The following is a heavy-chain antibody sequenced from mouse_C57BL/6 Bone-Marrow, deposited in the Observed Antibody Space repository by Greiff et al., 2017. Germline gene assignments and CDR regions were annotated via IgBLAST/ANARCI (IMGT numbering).Heavy chain of an antibody. CDR3: ARSPYLLWLRRRVDY. J-gene: IGHJ2*01. V-gene: IGHV1-81*01. CDR2: IYPRSGNT. CDR1: GYTFTSYG. D-gene: IGHD2-2*01. Sequence: QVQLKQSGAELARPGASVKLSCKASGYTFTSYGISWVKQRTGQGLEWIGEIYPRSGNTYYNEKFKGKATLTADKSSSTAYMELRSLTSEDSAVYLCARSPYLLWLRRRVDYWGQGTTLTVSS.